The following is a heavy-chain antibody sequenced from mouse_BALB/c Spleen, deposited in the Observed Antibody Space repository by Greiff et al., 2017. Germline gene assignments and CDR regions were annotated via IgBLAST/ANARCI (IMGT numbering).Heavy chain of an antibody. V-gene: IGHV5-17*02. J-gene: IGHJ4*01. CDR3: ARSYYDCDEWHAMDY. CDR1: GFTFSSFG. D-gene: IGHD2-4*01. CDR2: ISSGSSTI. Sequence: EVMLVESGGGLVQPGGSRKLSCAASGFTFSSFGMHWVRQAPEKGLEWVAYISSGSSTIYYADTVKGRFTISRDNPKNTLFLQMTSLRTEDTAMYYCARSYYDCDEWHAMDYWGQGTSVTVSS.